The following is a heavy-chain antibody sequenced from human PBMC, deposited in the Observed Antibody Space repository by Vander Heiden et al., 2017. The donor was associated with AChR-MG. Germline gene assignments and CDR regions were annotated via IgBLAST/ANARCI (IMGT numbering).Heavy chain of an antibody. CDR1: GFTFSTYS. J-gene: IGHJ6*02. Sequence: EVQLVESGGGLVQPGGSLRLSCAASGFTFSTYSMNWVRQAPGKGLEWLSYISSGIIYYTDSVKGRFTISRDNAKNSLHLQMNSLRDEDTAVYYCARGTGIAHYYTMDVWGQGTTVTVSS. CDR3: ARGTGIAHYYTMDV. V-gene: IGHV3-48*02. D-gene: IGHD2-21*01. CDR2: ISSGII.